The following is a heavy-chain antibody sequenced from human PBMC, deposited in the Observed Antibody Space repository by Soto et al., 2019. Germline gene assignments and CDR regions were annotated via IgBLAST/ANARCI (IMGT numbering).Heavy chain of an antibody. V-gene: IGHV1-18*01. Sequence: ASVKVSCKASGYTFTSYGISWVRQAPGQGLEWMGWISAYNGNTNDAQKLQGRVTMTTDTSTSTAYMELRSLRSDDTAVYDCARVQTTMGSQPFDIWGQGTMVTVSS. J-gene: IGHJ3*02. CDR2: ISAYNGNT. D-gene: IGHD5-18*01. CDR3: ARVQTTMGSQPFDI. CDR1: GYTFTSYG.